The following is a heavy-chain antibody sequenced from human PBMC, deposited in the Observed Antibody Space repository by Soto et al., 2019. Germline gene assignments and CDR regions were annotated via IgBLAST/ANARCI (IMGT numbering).Heavy chain of an antibody. Sequence: QITLKESGPTLVKPTQTLTLTCTFSGFSLSTGGVGVGWIPQPPGKALEWLALIYWDDDKRYSPSLKSRLTISKVTSKQQVVLTILNLDSVDTATYYCALTFYDDTSGPGIDYWGQGTLVSVSS. J-gene: IGHJ4*02. CDR3: ALTFYDDTSGPGIDY. D-gene: IGHD3-22*01. CDR1: GFSLSTGGVG. V-gene: IGHV2-5*02. CDR2: IYWDDDK.